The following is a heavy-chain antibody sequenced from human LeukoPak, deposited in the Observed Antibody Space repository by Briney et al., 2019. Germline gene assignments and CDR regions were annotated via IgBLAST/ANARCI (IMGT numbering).Heavy chain of an antibody. CDR2: IKQDGSEK. CDR1: GFTFSSYW. J-gene: IGHJ3*02. D-gene: IGHD5-24*01. CDR3: ARDFGDASGAFDI. Sequence: GGSLRLSCAASGFTFSSYWMSWVRQAPGKGLEWVANIKQDGSEKYYVDSVKGRFTISRDNAKNSLYLQMNSLRAEDTAVYYCARDFGDASGAFDIWGQGTMVTVSS. V-gene: IGHV3-7*01.